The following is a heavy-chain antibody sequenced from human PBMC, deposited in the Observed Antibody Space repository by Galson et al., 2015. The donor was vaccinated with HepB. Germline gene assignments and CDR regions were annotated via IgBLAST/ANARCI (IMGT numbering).Heavy chain of an antibody. Sequence: LRLSCAASGFMFSTYWMQWVRQAPGKGLVWVSLIDPDGTTTDYADSVRGRFTISRDNAKNTMSLQMNSLRAEDMGVYYCVRDSGTYPGYYDFWGQGTLVTVSS. CDR3: VRDSGTYPGYYDF. D-gene: IGHD1-26*01. CDR2: IDPDGTTT. CDR1: GFMFSTYW. V-gene: IGHV3-74*01. J-gene: IGHJ4*02.